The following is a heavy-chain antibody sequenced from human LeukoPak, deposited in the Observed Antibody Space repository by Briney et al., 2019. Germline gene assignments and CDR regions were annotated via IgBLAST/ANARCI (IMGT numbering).Heavy chain of an antibody. CDR1: GGSISSSNYY. J-gene: IGHJ5*02. Sequence: SETLSLTCSVSGGSISSSNYYWGWIRHPPGAGPEWIGSIYYSGSTYHNPSLKSRVTISVDTSKNQFSLKLSSVTAADTAVYYCAKGLVTGMLTQDWFDPWGQGTLVTASS. D-gene: IGHD5-18*01. CDR2: IYYSGST. CDR3: AKGLVTGMLTQDWFDP. V-gene: IGHV4-39*07.